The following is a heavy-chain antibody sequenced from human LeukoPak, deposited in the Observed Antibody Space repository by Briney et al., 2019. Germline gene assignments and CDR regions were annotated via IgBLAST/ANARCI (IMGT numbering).Heavy chain of an antibody. V-gene: IGHV3-20*04. D-gene: IGHD1-26*01. Sequence: GGSLRLSCAASGFTFDDYGMSWVRQAPGKGLEWVSGINWNGGSTGYADSVKGRFTISRDNAKNSLYLQMNSLRAEDTAVYYCAKDIVGATTTSYYFDYWGQGTLVTVSS. CDR1: GFTFDDYG. J-gene: IGHJ4*02. CDR3: AKDIVGATTTSYYFDY. CDR2: INWNGGST.